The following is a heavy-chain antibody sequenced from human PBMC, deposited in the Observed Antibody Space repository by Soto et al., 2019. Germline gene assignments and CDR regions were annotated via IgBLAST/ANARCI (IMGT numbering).Heavy chain of an antibody. Sequence: EAQLLESGGSLVQPGGSLRLSCAASGFSFSSYAMNWVRQAPGKGLEWVSIISGGGDRTYYADSVKGRFTISRDNSKNTLYLLMNSLRAEDTAVYHCAKASRGPLSSRSSDANHFDSWGQGTLVTVSS. CDR1: GFSFSSYA. D-gene: IGHD6-13*01. CDR2: ISGGGDRT. CDR3: AKASRGPLSSRSSDANHFDS. J-gene: IGHJ4*02. V-gene: IGHV3-23*01.